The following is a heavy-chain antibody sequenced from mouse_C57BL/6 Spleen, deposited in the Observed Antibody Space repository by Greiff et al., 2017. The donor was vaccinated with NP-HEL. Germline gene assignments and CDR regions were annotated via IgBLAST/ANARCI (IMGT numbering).Heavy chain of an antibody. CDR2: INPNNGGT. CDR3: ARGQKIYDGYPAWFAY. Sequence: QLQQSGPELVKPGASVKISCKASGYTFTDYYMNWVKQSHGKSLEWIGDINPNNGGTSYNQKFKGKATLTVDKSSSTAYMELRSLTSEDSAVYYCARGQKIYDGYPAWFAYWGQGTLVTVSA. J-gene: IGHJ3*01. CDR1: GYTFTDYY. D-gene: IGHD2-3*01. V-gene: IGHV1-26*01.